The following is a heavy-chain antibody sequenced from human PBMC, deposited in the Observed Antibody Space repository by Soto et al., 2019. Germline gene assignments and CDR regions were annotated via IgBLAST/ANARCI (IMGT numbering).Heavy chain of an antibody. V-gene: IGHV4-31*03. CDR1: GGSISSDVYY. D-gene: IGHD3-10*01. CDR2: THYSGRS. Sequence: QVQLQESGPGLVKPSQTLSLTCTVSGGSISSDVYYWGWIRQLPGKGLEWIGYTHYSGRSYYNPSLRSRVTVSLDTSKNQFSLRLTSVTAADTAVYFCATYDYTSGDYSHLFDSWGQGTLVTVSS. CDR3: ATYDYTSGDYSHLFDS. J-gene: IGHJ4*02.